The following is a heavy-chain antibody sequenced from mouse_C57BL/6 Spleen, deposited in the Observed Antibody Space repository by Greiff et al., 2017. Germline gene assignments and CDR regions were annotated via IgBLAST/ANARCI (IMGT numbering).Heavy chain of an antibody. Sequence: VQLQQPGAELVRPGSSVKLSCKASGYTFTSYWMDWVKQRPGQGLEWIGNIYPSDSETHYNQKFKDKATLTVDKSSSTAYMQHSSLTSEDSAVYYGARGPFYYDYDEGFAYWGQGTLVTVSA. J-gene: IGHJ3*01. V-gene: IGHV1-61*01. D-gene: IGHD2-4*01. CDR2: IYPSDSET. CDR1: GYTFTSYW. CDR3: ARGPFYYDYDEGFAY.